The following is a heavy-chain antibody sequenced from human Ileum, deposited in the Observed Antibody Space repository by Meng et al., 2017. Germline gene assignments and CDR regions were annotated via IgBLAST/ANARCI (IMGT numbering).Heavy chain of an antibody. Sequence: QGQLQQWGAGLLKPAATLSLNCAVYGGSFSGYYWSWIRQPPGKGLEWIGEINHSGSTNYHPSLKSRVTISVDTSKNQFSLKLSSVTAADTAVYYCARGGPWFDPWGQGTLVTVSS. CDR2: INHSGST. J-gene: IGHJ5*02. CDR3: ARGGPWFDP. CDR1: GGSFSGYY. V-gene: IGHV4-34*01.